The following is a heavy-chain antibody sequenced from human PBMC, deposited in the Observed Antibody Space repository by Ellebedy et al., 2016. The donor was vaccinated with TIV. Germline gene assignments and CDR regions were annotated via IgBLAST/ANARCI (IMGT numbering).Heavy chain of an antibody. CDR3: VKVEFVDRYVGSWYEAYYFDY. CDR1: GFTFSSYA. D-gene: IGHD6-13*01. J-gene: IGHJ4*02. CDR2: ISSNGGST. V-gene: IGHV3-64D*06. Sequence: GESLKISXSASGFTFSSYAMHWVRQAPGKGLEYVSAISSNGGSTYYADSVKGRFTISRDNSKNTLYLQMSSLRAEDTAVYYCVKVEFVDRYVGSWYEAYYFDYWGQGTLVTVSS.